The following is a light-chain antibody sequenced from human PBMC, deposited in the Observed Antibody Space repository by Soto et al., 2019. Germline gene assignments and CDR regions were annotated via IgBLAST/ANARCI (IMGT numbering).Light chain of an antibody. V-gene: IGKV1-33*01. J-gene: IGKJ3*01. CDR1: QDISNY. Sequence: DIKMNQSPSSLSASVGDRVTITCQASQDISNYLNWYQQKPGKAPKLLIYDASNLETGVPSRFSGSGSGTDFTFTISSLQPEDIATYYCQQYDHLPFGPGTKVDIK. CDR2: DAS. CDR3: QQYDHLP.